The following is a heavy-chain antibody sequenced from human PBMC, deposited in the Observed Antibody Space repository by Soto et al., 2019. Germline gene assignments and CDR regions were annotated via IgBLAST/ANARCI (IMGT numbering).Heavy chain of an antibody. J-gene: IGHJ4*02. CDR3: ARGEVFSSPSYFDY. Sequence: SETLSLTCTVSGGSISSSSYYWGLIRQPPGKGLEWIGSIYYSGSTYYNPSLKSRVTISVDTSKNQFSLKLSSVTAADTAVYYCARGEVFSSPSYFDYWGQGTLVTVSS. D-gene: IGHD6-6*01. CDR2: IYYSGST. CDR1: GGSISSSSYY. V-gene: IGHV4-39*01.